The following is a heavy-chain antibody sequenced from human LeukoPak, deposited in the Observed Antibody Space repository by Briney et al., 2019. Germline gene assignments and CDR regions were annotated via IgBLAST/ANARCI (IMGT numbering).Heavy chain of an antibody. CDR2: IYPGDSDT. CDR3: ARGPPPYYYDSSGYSRAFDI. D-gene: IGHD3-22*01. J-gene: IGHJ3*02. Sequence: GESLKISCKGSGYSFTSYWIGWVRQMPGKGLEWMGIIYPGDSDTRYSPSFQGQVTVPADKSISTAYLQWSSLKASDTAMYYCARGPPPYYYDSSGYSRAFDIWGQGTMVTVSS. CDR1: GYSFTSYW. V-gene: IGHV5-51*01.